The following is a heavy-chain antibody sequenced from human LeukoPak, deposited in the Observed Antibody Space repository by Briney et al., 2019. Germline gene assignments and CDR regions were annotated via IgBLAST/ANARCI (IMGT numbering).Heavy chain of an antibody. D-gene: IGHD6-13*01. CDR3: ATSTGYSTTWGAFDI. V-gene: IGHV1-2*02. Sequence: ASVKVSCKAPAYIFTGYYIHWVRQAPGQGLEWMGWMHPPSGNTNYEQKFQGRVTLTRDPSISTAYMELNWLTSDDTALYYCATSTGYSTTWGAFDIWGQGTMVTVSS. CDR2: MHPPSGNT. J-gene: IGHJ3*02. CDR1: AYIFTGYY.